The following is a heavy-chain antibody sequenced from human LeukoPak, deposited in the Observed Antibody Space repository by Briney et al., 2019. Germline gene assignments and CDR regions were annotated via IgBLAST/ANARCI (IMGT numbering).Heavy chain of an antibody. CDR2: INSDGSST. CDR3: AREYSPGFDP. CDR1: GFTFSRYW. Sequence: PGGSLRLSCAPSGFTFSRYWMHWVRQGAGKGLVWVSRINSDGSSTSYADSVKGRFTISRDNAKNTLYLQMNSLRAEDTAVYYCAREYSPGFDPWGQGTLVTVSS. D-gene: IGHD2-15*01. V-gene: IGHV3-74*01. J-gene: IGHJ5*02.